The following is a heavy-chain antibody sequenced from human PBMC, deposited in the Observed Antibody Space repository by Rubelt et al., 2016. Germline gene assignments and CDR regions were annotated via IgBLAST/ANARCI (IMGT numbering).Heavy chain of an antibody. CDR3: ARDSARYSGYDFLSSFNY. CDR1: GFTFSSYN. CDR2: ISSSPSYL. Sequence: EVQLVESGGGVVQPGRSLRVSCAASGFTFSSYNMHWVRQAPGKGLAWVSSISSSPSYLYYADSVTGRFTISRANAHNSLYLQMNSRRAEDSAIYYCARDSARYSGYDFLSSFNYWGQGTLVTVSS. D-gene: IGHD5-12*01. J-gene: IGHJ4*02. V-gene: IGHV3-21*04.